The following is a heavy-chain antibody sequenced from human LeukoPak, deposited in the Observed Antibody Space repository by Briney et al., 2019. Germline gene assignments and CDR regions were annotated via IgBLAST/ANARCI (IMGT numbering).Heavy chain of an antibody. Sequence: PGGSLRLSCAASGFTFSNAWMSWVRQAPGKGLEWVGRIKSKTDGGTTDYAAPVKGRFTISRDDSKNTLYLQMNSLKTEDTAVYYCTTQTRYCSGGSCYSRDYWGQGTLVTVSS. CDR3: TTQTRYCSGGSCYSRDY. CDR2: IKSKTDGGTT. J-gene: IGHJ4*02. D-gene: IGHD2-15*01. CDR1: GFTFSNAW. V-gene: IGHV3-15*01.